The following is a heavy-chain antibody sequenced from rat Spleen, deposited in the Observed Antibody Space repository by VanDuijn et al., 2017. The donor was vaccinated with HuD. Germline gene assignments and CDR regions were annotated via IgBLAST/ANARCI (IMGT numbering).Heavy chain of an antibody. D-gene: IGHD1-2*01. CDR3: ARVGYSSYIRYFDY. J-gene: IGHJ2*01. CDR1: GFSLTSYH. Sequence: QVQLKESGPGLVKPSETLSLTCTVSGFSLTSYHVSWVRQPPGKGLEWMGVIWTGGSTAYNSVLKSRLSISRDTSKSQVFLKMNSLQTEDIATYYCARVGYSSYIRYFDYWGQGVMVTVSS. V-gene: IGHV2-30*01. CDR2: IWTGGST.